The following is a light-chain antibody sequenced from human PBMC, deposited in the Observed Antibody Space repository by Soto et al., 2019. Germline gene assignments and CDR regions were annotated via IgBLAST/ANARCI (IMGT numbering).Light chain of an antibody. Sequence: IVLTQSPGTLSLSPGERATLSCRASQSMSSTYLAWYQQKPGQAPRLLMYGASRRATGIPDRFSGSGSVTDFTLTISRLEPEDFAVYYCQQYGSSPTFGQGTRLEIK. CDR1: QSMSSTY. CDR3: QQYGSSPT. V-gene: IGKV3-20*01. CDR2: GAS. J-gene: IGKJ5*01.